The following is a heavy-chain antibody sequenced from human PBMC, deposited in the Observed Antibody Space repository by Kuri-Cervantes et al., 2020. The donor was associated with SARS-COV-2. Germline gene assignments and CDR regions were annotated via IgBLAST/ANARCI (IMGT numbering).Heavy chain of an antibody. CDR3: VKDPVHVGSGYSYARSY. Sequence: RGSLRPSCLASGFTFSSYAMHWVRQAPGKGLEYVSAISSNGGTTYYADSVKGRFTIPRDNSKNTLYLQTSSLRVEDTAVYYCVKDPVHVGSGYSYARSYWGQGTLVTVSS. V-gene: IGHV3-64D*06. CDR1: GFTFSSYA. J-gene: IGHJ4*02. CDR2: ISSNGGTT. D-gene: IGHD5-18*01.